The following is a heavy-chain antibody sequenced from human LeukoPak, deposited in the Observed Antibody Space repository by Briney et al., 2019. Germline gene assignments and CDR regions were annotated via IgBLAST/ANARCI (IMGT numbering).Heavy chain of an antibody. V-gene: IGHV4-39*01. Sequence: KPSQTLSLTCTVSGGSISSGSYYWSWIRQPPGKGLEWIGSIYYSGSTYYNPSLKSRVTISVDTSKNQFSLKLSSVTAADTAVYYCARPLCVEAEFGGDCPRGWFDPWGQGTLVTVSS. CDR2: IYYSGST. J-gene: IGHJ5*02. CDR1: GGSISSGSYY. CDR3: ARPLCVEAEFGGDCPRGWFDP. D-gene: IGHD2-21*01.